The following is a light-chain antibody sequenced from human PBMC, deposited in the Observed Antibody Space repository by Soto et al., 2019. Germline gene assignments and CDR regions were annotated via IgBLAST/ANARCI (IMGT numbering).Light chain of an antibody. CDR3: QKYNSAPRT. J-gene: IGKJ3*01. CDR1: QGISNY. V-gene: IGKV1-27*01. Sequence: DIQMTKYPSSLSASVGDRVTITCRASQGISNYLACYQQKPGKVPKLLIYAASTLQSGVPSRFSGSGSGTDFTLTISGLQPEDVATYYCQKYNSAPRTFGPGTKVDIK. CDR2: AAS.